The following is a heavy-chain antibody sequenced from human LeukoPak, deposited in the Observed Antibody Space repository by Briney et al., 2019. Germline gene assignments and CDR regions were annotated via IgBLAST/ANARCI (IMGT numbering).Heavy chain of an antibody. V-gene: IGHV1-69*04. CDR2: IIPILGIA. CDR1: GGTFSSYA. CDR3: ARRLVAAGPTHAPTYYYYGMDV. Sequence: SVKVSCKASGGTFSSYAISWVRQAPGQGLEWMGRIIPILGIANYAQKFQGRVTITADKSTSTAYMEPSSLRSEDTAVYYCARRLVAAGPTHAPTYYYYGMDVWGQGTTVTVSS. D-gene: IGHD6-6*01. J-gene: IGHJ6*02.